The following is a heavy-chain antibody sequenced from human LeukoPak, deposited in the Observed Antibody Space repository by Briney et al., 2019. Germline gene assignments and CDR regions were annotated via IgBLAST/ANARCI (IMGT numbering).Heavy chain of an antibody. Sequence: GGSLRLSCAASGFTFSSYSMNWVRQAPGKGLEWVSSVSSSSSYIYYADSVKGRFTISRDNAKDSLYLQMNSLRAEDTAVYYCARNSIAVEAEDAFDIWGQGTMVTVSS. CDR3: ARNSIAVEAEDAFDI. D-gene: IGHD6-19*01. J-gene: IGHJ3*02. CDR2: VSSSSSYI. CDR1: GFTFSSYS. V-gene: IGHV3-21*01.